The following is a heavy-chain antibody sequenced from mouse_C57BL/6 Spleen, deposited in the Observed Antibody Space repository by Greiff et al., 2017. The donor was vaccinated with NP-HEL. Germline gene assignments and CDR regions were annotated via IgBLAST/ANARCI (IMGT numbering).Heavy chain of an antibody. J-gene: IGHJ2*01. D-gene: IGHD2-3*01. CDR2: IHPSDSDT. CDR1: GYTFTSYW. V-gene: IGHV1-74*01. Sequence: QVQLKQPGAELVKPGASVKVSCKASGYTFTSYWMHWVKQRPGQGLEWIGRIHPSDSDTNYNQKFKGKATLTVDKSSSTAYMQLSSLTSEDSAVYYCAILYDGYYLYFDYWGQGTTLTVSS. CDR3: AILYDGYYLYFDY.